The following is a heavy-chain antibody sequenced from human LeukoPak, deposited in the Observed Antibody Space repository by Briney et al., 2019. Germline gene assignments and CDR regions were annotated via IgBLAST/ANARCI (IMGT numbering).Heavy chain of an antibody. V-gene: IGHV3-7*01. Sequence: GGSLRLSCAVSGFAFSQYYMGWVRRAPGKGLESVAIIASDGSYTAYVDSVEGRFTISRDNAKNSLYLQMSSLTAEDTAIYFCTFLVREPQHWGRGTLVTVSS. CDR2: IASDGSYT. CDR1: GFAFSQYY. J-gene: IGHJ1*01. D-gene: IGHD3-10*01. CDR3: TFLVREPQH.